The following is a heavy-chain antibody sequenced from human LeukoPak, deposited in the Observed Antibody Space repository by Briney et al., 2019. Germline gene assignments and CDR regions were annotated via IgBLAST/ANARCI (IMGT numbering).Heavy chain of an antibody. D-gene: IGHD6-19*01. J-gene: IGHJ4*02. CDR1: GFTFSSYS. Sequence: PGGSLRLSCAASGFTFSSYSMNWVRQAPGKGLEWVSSISGSSSYIYYADSVKGRFTISRDNAKNSLYLQMNSLRAEDTAVYYCARAAPGIAVAGTCFDYWGQGTLVTVSS. CDR2: ISGSSSYI. V-gene: IGHV3-21*01. CDR3: ARAAPGIAVAGTCFDY.